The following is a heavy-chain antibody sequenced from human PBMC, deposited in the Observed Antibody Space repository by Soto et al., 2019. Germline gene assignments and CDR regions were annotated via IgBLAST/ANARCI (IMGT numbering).Heavy chain of an antibody. CDR3: ARGRHYDILTGYYTPYYYYGMDV. D-gene: IGHD3-9*01. CDR2: MNPNSGNT. V-gene: IGHV1-8*01. J-gene: IGHJ6*02. Sequence: ASVKVSCKASGYTFTSYDINWVRQATGQGLEWMGWMNPNSGNTGYAQKFQGRVTMTRNTSISTAYMELSSLRSEDTAVYYRARGRHYDILTGYYTPYYYYGMDVWGQGTTVTVSS. CDR1: GYTFTSYD.